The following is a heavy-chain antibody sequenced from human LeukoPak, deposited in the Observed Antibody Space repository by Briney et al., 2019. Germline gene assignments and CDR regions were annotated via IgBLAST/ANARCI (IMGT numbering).Heavy chain of an antibody. Sequence: GGSLRLSCAASGFTFSNNAMSWVRQAPGKGLEWVSVIYSGGSTYYADSVKGRFTISRDNSKNTLYLQMNSLRAEDTAVYYCARDILSQGPDAFDIWGQGTMVTVSS. D-gene: IGHD2/OR15-2a*01. CDR3: ARDILSQGPDAFDI. V-gene: IGHV3-53*01. CDR2: IYSGGST. J-gene: IGHJ3*02. CDR1: GFTFSNNA.